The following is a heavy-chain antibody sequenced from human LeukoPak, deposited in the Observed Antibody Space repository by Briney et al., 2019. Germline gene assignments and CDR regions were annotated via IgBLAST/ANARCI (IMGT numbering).Heavy chain of an antibody. J-gene: IGHJ6*02. D-gene: IGHD2-2*01. Sequence: GGSLRLSCSASGFTFSSYAMRWVRQAPGKGLEYVSAISSNGGSTYYADSVKGRFTISRDNSKNTLYLQMNSLRAEDTAVYYCAKDTSRLYYYYGMDVWGQGTTVTVSS. V-gene: IGHV3-64*04. CDR1: GFTFSSYA. CDR3: AKDTSRLYYYYGMDV. CDR2: ISSNGGST.